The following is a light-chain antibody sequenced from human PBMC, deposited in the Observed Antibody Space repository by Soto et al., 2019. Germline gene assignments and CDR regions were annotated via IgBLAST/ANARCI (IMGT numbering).Light chain of an antibody. CDR3: QQYNTHST. CDR1: QNIRNL. Sequence: DLQMSPSPSTLSASVGASVTITGRASQNIRNLLAWYQQKPGKAPKPPIYDASSLKSGVPSRFSGSGSGTESTLTISSLQPDEFATYYCQQYNTHSTFGQGTRLEIK. CDR2: DAS. J-gene: IGKJ5*01. V-gene: IGKV1-5*01.